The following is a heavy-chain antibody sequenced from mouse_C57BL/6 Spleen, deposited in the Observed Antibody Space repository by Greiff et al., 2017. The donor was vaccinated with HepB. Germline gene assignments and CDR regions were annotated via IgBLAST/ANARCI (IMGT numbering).Heavy chain of an antibody. CDR1: GFTFSDYY. Sequence: EVKLMESEGGLVQPGSSMKLSCTASGFTFSDYYMAWVRQVPEKGLEWVANINYDGSSTYYLDSLKSRFIISRDNAKNILYLQMSSLKSEDTATYYCARGGGLTAAWFAYWGQGTLVTVSA. CDR3: ARGGGLTAAWFAY. J-gene: IGHJ3*01. V-gene: IGHV5-16*01. CDR2: INYDGSST. D-gene: IGHD4-1*01.